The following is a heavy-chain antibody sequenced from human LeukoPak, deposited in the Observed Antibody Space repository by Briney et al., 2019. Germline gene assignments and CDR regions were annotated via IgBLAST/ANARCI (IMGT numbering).Heavy chain of an antibody. J-gene: IGHJ5*02. CDR3: AKDRIGVGIQFDP. CDR2: ISGSGGST. CDR1: GFHFSSSD. D-gene: IGHD3-3*01. Sequence: GGSLRLSCAASGFHFSSSDMNWIRQAPGKGPEWLSHISGSGGSTYYADSVKGRFTISRDNSKNTLYLQMNSLRAEDTAVYYCAKDRIGVGIQFDPWGQGTLVTVSS. V-gene: IGHV3-23*01.